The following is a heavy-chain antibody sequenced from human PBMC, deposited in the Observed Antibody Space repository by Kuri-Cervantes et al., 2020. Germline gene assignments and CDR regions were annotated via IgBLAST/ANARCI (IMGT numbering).Heavy chain of an antibody. D-gene: IGHD6-25*01. V-gene: IGHV3-30*03. Sequence: LSLTCAASGFTLSSYGMHWVRQAPGKGLEWVAVISYDGSNKYYADSVKGRFTISRDNAKNTLYLQMTSLRAEDTAVYYCARPRGYQLPTHQIYYYYYALDVWGQGTTVTVSS. CDR1: GFTLSSYG. CDR2: ISYDGSNK. CDR3: ARPRGYQLPTHQIYYYYYALDV. J-gene: IGHJ6*02.